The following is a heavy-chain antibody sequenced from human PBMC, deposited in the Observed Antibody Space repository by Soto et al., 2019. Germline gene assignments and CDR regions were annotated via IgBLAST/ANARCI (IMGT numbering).Heavy chain of an antibody. D-gene: IGHD2-8*01. Sequence: SETLSLTCTVSGDSLSNYFWTWIRQSPGKGLEWIGYVYKVGTTDYNPSLKSRVTISADTSKNQFSLKLYSVTAADTAVYYCVREGVSHRYYYYMDVWGKGTTVTVSS. V-gene: IGHV4-59*01. CDR3: VREGVSHRYYYYMDV. CDR1: GDSLSNYF. CDR2: VYKVGTT. J-gene: IGHJ6*03.